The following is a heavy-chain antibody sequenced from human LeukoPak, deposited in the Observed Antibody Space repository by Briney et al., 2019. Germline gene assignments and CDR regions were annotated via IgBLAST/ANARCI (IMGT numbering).Heavy chain of an antibody. J-gene: IGHJ4*02. CDR1: GYTFTSYA. CDR2: INAGNGNT. V-gene: IGHV1-3*01. CDR3: ARDGRRIAVADY. Sequence: ASVKVSCKASGYTFTSYAMHWVRQAPGQRLEWMGWINAGNGNTKYSHKFQGRVTITRDTSASTAYMELSSLRSEDTAVYYCARDGRRIAVADYWGQGTLVTVSS. D-gene: IGHD6-19*01.